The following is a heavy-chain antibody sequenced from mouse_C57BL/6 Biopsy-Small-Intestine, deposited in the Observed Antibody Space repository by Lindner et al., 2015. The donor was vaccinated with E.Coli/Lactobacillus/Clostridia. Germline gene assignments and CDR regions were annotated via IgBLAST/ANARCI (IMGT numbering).Heavy chain of an antibody. D-gene: IGHD2-1*01. J-gene: IGHJ4*01. CDR1: GYTFTRYF. CDR2: VDPSSGGP. Sequence: SVKVSCKASGYTFTRYFIHWVRQAPGQGLEWMGMVDPSSGGPTFAQKFKGRVTMTSDTSTSTVYLDVSSLTSEDTAVYYCARLTSGWNYDYWGQGTLVTVSS. CDR3: ARLTSGWNYDY. V-gene: IGHV1-64*01.